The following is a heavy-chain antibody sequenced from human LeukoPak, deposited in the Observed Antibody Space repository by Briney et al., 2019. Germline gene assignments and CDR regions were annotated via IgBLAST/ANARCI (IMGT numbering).Heavy chain of an antibody. J-gene: IGHJ4*02. Sequence: ASVKVSCKASGYTFTSYDISWVRQAPGQGLEWMGWIDPTSGGTNYAQKFQGRVTMARDTSINTAYMELSRLRSDDTAVYYCASADCGGDCYFPDYWGQGTLVTVSS. CDR1: GYTFTSYD. V-gene: IGHV1-2*02. CDR2: IDPTSGGT. D-gene: IGHD2-21*01. CDR3: ASADCGGDCYFPDY.